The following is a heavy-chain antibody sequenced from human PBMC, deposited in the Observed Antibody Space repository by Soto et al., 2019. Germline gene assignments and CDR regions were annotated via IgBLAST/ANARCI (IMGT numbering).Heavy chain of an antibody. CDR1: AGSFTSNNW. Sequence: PSETLSLTCAVSAGSFTSNNWWTWVRQPPGQGLEWIGEIYRTGSTNYNPSLKSRGTISLDKSENQFSLKVTSLTAADTAVYYCASRDPGTSVDYWGQGTLVTASS. CDR2: IYRTGST. V-gene: IGHV4-4*02. D-gene: IGHD4-17*01. J-gene: IGHJ4*02. CDR3: ASRDPGTSVDY.